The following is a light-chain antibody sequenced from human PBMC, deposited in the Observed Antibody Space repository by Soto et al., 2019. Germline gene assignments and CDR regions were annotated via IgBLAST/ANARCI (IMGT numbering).Light chain of an antibody. CDR2: GAS. J-gene: IGKJ1*01. Sequence: EIVLTQSPGTLSLSPGERATLSCRASQSVSSSYLAWYQQKPGQARRLLIYGASSRATGIPDRFSGSGSGTDFTLTISRLEPEDFAVYYCQQYGSSSTWTFGQGTKVDIK. V-gene: IGKV3-20*01. CDR1: QSVSSSY. CDR3: QQYGSSSTWT.